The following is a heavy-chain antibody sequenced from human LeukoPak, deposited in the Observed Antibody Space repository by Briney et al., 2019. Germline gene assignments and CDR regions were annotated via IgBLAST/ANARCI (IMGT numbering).Heavy chain of an antibody. Sequence: GGSLRLSCAASGFTFSSYSMNWVRQAPGKGLEWVSYISSSSSTIYYADSVKGRFTISRDNAKNSLYLQMNSLRAEDTAVYYCARGDILTGHLPLYYYYYYMDVWGKGTTVTVSS. V-gene: IGHV3-48*04. CDR2: ISSSSSTI. CDR1: GFTFSSYS. D-gene: IGHD3-9*01. CDR3: ARGDILTGHLPLYYYYYYMDV. J-gene: IGHJ6*03.